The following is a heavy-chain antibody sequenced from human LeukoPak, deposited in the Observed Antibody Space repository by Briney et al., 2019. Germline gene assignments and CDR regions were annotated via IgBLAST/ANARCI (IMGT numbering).Heavy chain of an antibody. CDR3: ARSTVPYYYYYMDV. V-gene: IGHV1-8*03. CDR1: GYTFTSYD. J-gene: IGHJ6*03. Sequence: GASVKVSCKASGYTFTSYDINWARQATGQGLEWMGWMNPNSGNTGYAQKFQGRVTITRNTSISTAYMELSSLRSEDTAVYYCARSTVPYYYYYMDVWGKGTTVTVSS. D-gene: IGHD2-2*01. CDR2: MNPNSGNT.